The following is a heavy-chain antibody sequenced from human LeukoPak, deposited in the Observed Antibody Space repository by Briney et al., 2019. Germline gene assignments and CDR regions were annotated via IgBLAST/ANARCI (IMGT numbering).Heavy chain of an antibody. CDR3: ARGPNYDYEFYYYMDV. J-gene: IGHJ6*03. D-gene: IGHD3-10*01. CDR1: GGTFSSYA. CDR2: IIPIFGTA. Sequence: ASVKVSCKASGGTFSSYAISWVRQAPGQGLEWMGGIIPIFGTANYAQKFQGRVTITADKSTSTAYMELSSLRSEDTAVYYCARGPNYDYEFYYYMDVWGKGTTVTISS. V-gene: IGHV1-69*06.